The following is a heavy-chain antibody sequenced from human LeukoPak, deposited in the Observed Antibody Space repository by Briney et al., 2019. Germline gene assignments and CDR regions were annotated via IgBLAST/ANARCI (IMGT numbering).Heavy chain of an antibody. CDR2: IYTSGYT. Sequence: SQTLSLTCTVSGGSISSGNYCWSWIRQPAGKGLEWIGRIYTSGYTNYNPSLKSRVTISVDTSKNQFSLRLSSVTAADTAVYYCARLLWFGELGSYYFDYWSQGTLVTVSS. J-gene: IGHJ4*02. CDR1: GGSISSGNYC. D-gene: IGHD3-10*01. CDR3: ARLLWFGELGSYYFDY. V-gene: IGHV4-61*02.